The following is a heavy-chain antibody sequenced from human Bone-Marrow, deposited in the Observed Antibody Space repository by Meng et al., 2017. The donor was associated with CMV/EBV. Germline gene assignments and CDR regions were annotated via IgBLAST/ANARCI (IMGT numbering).Heavy chain of an antibody. CDR2: IYSGGST. D-gene: IGHD4-17*01. V-gene: IGHV3-66*02. Sequence: ETLSLTCAASGFTVSSNYMSWVRQAPGKGLEWVSVIYSGGSTYYADSVKGRFTISRDNSKNTLYLQMNSLRAEDTAVYYCARDTSQTTVTKRGALRDYFDDWGQGTLVTVSS. CDR3: ARDTSQTTVTKRGALRDYFDD. J-gene: IGHJ4*02. CDR1: GFTVSSNY.